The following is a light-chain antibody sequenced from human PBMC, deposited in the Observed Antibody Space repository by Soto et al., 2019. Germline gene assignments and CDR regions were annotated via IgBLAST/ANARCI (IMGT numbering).Light chain of an antibody. Sequence: SYELTQPLSVSVALGQTARIPCGGNNIGSKTVHWYQQKPGQAPVLVIYRDNNRPSGIPERFSGSNSGYRATLTISRAQAGDEADYYCQVWDSNTVIFGGGTQLTVL. CDR2: RDN. CDR1: NIGSKT. J-gene: IGLJ7*01. CDR3: QVWDSNTVI. V-gene: IGLV3-9*01.